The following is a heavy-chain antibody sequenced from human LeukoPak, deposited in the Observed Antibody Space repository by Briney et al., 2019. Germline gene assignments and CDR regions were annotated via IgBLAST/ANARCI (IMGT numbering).Heavy chain of an antibody. CDR1: GFTFSSYG. V-gene: IGHV3-30*02. D-gene: IGHD6-6*01. Sequence: TGGSLRLSCAASGFTFSSYGMHWVRQAPGKGLEWVAFIRYDGSNKYYADSVKGRFTISRDNSKNTLYLQMNSLRAEDTAVYYCAKDGDEWQLVRGGWFDPWGQGTLVTVSS. CDR3: AKDGDEWQLVRGGWFDP. CDR2: IRYDGSNK. J-gene: IGHJ5*02.